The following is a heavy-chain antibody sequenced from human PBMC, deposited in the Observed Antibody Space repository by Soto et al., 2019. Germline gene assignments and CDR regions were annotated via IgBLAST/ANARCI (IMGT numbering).Heavy chain of an antibody. J-gene: IGHJ4*02. CDR3: ASGVTRFFDY. CDR2: IYYSGST. V-gene: IGHV4-59*01. CDR1: GGSISSYY. Sequence: SETLSLTCTVSGGSISSYYWSWIRQPPGKGLEWIGYIYYSGSTNYNPSLKSRVTISVDTSKNQFSLKLSSVIAADTAVYYCASGVTRFFDYWGQGTLVTVSS. D-gene: IGHD3-3*01.